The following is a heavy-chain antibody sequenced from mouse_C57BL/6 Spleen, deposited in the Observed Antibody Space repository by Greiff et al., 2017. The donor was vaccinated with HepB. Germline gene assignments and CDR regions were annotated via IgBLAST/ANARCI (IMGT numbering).Heavy chain of an antibody. D-gene: IGHD2-4*01. J-gene: IGHJ2*01. CDR1: GFNIKNTY. Sequence: EVQLQQSVAELVRPGASVKLSCTASGFNIKNTYMHWVKQRPEQGLEWIGRIAPANGNTKSAPKFQGKATITADTSSTTASLQLSSLTSEDTAIYYCARFPSTRYDCDGFDYWGQGTTLTVSS. CDR2: IAPANGNT. V-gene: IGHV14-3*01. CDR3: ARFPSTRYDCDGFDY.